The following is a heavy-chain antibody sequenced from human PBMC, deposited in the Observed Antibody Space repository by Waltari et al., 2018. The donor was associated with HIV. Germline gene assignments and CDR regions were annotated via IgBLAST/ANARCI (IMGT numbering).Heavy chain of an antibody. CDR1: GYTLTSSG. D-gene: IGHD3-3*01. CDR3: AREGVVKSTPNSGMDV. CDR2: MNPNSGNT. V-gene: IGHV1-8*01. Sequence: QVQLVQSGAEVKKPGASVRVSCQASGYTLTSSGINGVRRATGQGLEWMGWMNPNSGNTGYAQKFQGRVTMTRNTSISTAYMELSSLRSEDTAVYYCAREGVVKSTPNSGMDVWGQGTTVTVSS. J-gene: IGHJ6*02.